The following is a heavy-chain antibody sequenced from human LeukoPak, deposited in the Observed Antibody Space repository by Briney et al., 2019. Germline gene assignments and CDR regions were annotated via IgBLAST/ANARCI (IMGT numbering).Heavy chain of an antibody. V-gene: IGHV4-39*01. CDR1: GGSISSSSYY. CDR2: IYYSGST. D-gene: IGHD1-26*01. J-gene: IGHJ5*02. Sequence: SETLSLTCTVSGGSISSSSYYWGWIRQPPGKGLEWIGSIYYSGSTYYNPSLKSRVTISVDTSKNQFSLKLSSVTAADTAVYCCARRSIVGATTGNWFDPWGQGTLVTVSS. CDR3: ARRSIVGATTGNWFDP.